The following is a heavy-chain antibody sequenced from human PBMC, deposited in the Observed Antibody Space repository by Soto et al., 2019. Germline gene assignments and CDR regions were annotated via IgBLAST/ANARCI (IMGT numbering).Heavy chain of an antibody. CDR3: ARLMTHSGSYSCFDY. CDR2: ISYDGSNK. J-gene: IGHJ4*02. Sequence: GGSLRLSCAASGFTFSSYAMHWVRQAPGKGLEWVAVISYDGSNKYYADSVKGRFTISRDNSKNTLYLQMNSLRAEDTAVYYCARLMTHSGSYSCFDYWGQGTLVTVSS. V-gene: IGHV3-30-3*01. D-gene: IGHD1-26*01. CDR1: GFTFSSYA.